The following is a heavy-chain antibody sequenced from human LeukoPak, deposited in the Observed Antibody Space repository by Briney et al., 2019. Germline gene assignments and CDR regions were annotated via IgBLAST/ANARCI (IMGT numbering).Heavy chain of an antibody. CDR1: GFTFSSYG. D-gene: IGHD6-19*01. CDR2: IRYDGSNK. CDR3: ARADGAVAGTCFDY. Sequence: GGSLRLSCAASGFTFSSYGMHWVRQAPGKGLEWVAFIRYDGSNKYYADSVKGRFTISRDNSKNTLYLQMNSLRAEDTAVYYCARADGAVAGTCFDYWGQGTLVTVSS. J-gene: IGHJ4*02. V-gene: IGHV3-30*02.